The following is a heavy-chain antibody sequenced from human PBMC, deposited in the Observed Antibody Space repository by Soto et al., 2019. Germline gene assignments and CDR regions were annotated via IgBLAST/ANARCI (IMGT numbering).Heavy chain of an antibody. CDR1: GFTFSSYG. CDR2: IWYDGSNK. D-gene: IGHD3-22*01. J-gene: IGHJ4*02. Sequence: GGSLRLSCAASGFTFSSYGMHWVRQAPGKGLEWVAVIWYDGSNKYYADSVKGRFTISRDNSKNTLYLQMNSLRAEDTAVYYCARGDDSSGYYQHYWGQGTLVTVSS. V-gene: IGHV3-33*01. CDR3: ARGDDSSGYYQHY.